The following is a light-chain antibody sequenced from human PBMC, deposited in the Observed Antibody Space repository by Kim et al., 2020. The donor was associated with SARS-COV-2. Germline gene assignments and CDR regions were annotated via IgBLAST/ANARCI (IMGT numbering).Light chain of an antibody. Sequence: SLTLSCTNTCSDMINFNSVSWYQLHPGNAPKLIIYDINYRPSGVSNRFSGSKSDNTASLTISGLQADDEADYYCASYASDNTPVLFGGGTQLTVL. J-gene: IGLJ2*01. V-gene: IGLV2-14*03. CDR1: CSDMINFNS. CDR3: ASYASDNTPVL. CDR2: DIN.